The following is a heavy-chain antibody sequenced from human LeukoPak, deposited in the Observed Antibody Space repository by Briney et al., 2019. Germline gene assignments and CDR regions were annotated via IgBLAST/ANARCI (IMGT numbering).Heavy chain of an antibody. J-gene: IGHJ5*02. CDR3: ARERYYDFWSGYSHRTNWFDP. CDR1: GYTFTSYY. CDR2: INPSGGST. D-gene: IGHD3-3*01. V-gene: IGHV1-46*03. Sequence: ASVKVSCKASGYTFTSYYMHWVRQAPGQGLEWMGIINPSGGSTSYAQKFQGRVTMTRDTSTRTVYMELSSLRSEDTAVYYCARERYYDFWSGYSHRTNWFDPWGQGTLVTVSS.